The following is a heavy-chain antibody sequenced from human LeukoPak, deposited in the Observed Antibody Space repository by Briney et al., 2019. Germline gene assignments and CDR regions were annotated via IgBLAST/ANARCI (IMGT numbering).Heavy chain of an antibody. D-gene: IGHD3-16*01. Sequence: GASVKVSRKASGGTFSSYAISWVRQAPGQGLEWMGRIIPILGIANYAQKFQGRVTITADKSTSTAYMELSSLRSEDTAVYYCAREGVEVITFPDYWGQGTLVTVSS. CDR2: IIPILGIA. CDR1: GGTFSSYA. V-gene: IGHV1-69*04. J-gene: IGHJ4*02. CDR3: AREGVEVITFPDY.